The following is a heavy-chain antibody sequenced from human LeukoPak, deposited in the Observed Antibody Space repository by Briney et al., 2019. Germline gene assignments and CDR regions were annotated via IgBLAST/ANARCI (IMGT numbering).Heavy chain of an antibody. CDR2: MNPNSGNT. J-gene: IGHJ5*02. CDR1: GYTFINYD. V-gene: IGHV1-8*03. Sequence: VASVKVSCKASGYTFINYDINWVRQATGQGLEWMGWMNPNSGNTGFAQKFQGRVTITRNTSISTAYMELSSLRSEDTAMYYCARVGGYCSGGSCYGWFDPWGQGTLVTVSS. D-gene: IGHD2-15*01. CDR3: ARVGGYCSGGSCYGWFDP.